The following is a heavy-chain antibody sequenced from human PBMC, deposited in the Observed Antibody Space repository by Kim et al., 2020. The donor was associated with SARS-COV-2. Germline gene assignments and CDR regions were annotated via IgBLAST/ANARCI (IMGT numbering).Heavy chain of an antibody. Sequence: YYAESVKGRFSISRDNSKNTHYLQMNSLRAEDTAVYYCANYAQISYFSDYWGQGTLVTVSS. D-gene: IGHD3-16*01. V-gene: IGHV3-23*01. CDR3: ANYAQISYFSDY. J-gene: IGHJ4*02.